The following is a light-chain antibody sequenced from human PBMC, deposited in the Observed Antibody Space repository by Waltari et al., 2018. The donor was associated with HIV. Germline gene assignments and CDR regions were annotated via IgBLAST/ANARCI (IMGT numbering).Light chain of an antibody. CDR2: AAS. CDR3: QQSYSTPYT. CDR1: PSISSY. V-gene: IGKV1-39*01. Sequence: DIQVPQYPSSLSASVGDSVTIMCRASPSISSYLNWYQQKPGKAPKLLIYAASSLQSGVPSRFSGSGSGTDFTLTISSLQPEDFATYYCQQSYSTPYTFGQGTKLEIK. J-gene: IGKJ2*01.